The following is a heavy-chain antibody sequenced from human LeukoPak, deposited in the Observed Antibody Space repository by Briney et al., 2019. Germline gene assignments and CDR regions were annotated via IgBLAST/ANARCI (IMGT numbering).Heavy chain of an antibody. J-gene: IGHJ6*03. D-gene: IGHD4-17*01. CDR2: INWNGGST. CDR3: ARDTPDDYGVRNYMDV. V-gene: IGHV3-20*04. Sequence: TGGSLRLSCAASGFTFDGYGMSWVRQAPGKGLEWASGINWNGGSTGYADSVKGRFTISRDNAKNSLYLQMNSLRAEDTALYYCARDTPDDYGVRNYMDVWGKGTTVTVSS. CDR1: GFTFDGYG.